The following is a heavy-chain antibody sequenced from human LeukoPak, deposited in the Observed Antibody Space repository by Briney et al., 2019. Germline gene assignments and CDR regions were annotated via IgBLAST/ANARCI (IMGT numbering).Heavy chain of an antibody. D-gene: IGHD3-3*01. CDR3: AAAYFGVDQYYYGMDV. CDR1: GFTFS. V-gene: IGHV3-23*01. CDR2: ISRDGGST. J-gene: IGHJ6*02. Sequence: GGSLRLSCAASGFTFSMSWVRQAPGKGLEWVSAISRDGGSTYYADSVKGRFTISRDKSKSTLNLQMNSLRTEDTAVYYCAAAYFGVDQYYYGMDVRGQGTTVTVSS.